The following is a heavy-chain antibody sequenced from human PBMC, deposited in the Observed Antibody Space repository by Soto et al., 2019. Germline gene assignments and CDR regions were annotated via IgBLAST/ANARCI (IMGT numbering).Heavy chain of an antibody. D-gene: IGHD4-17*01. CDR1: GFTVSSNY. J-gene: IGHJ4*02. V-gene: IGHV3-66*01. CDR3: ARDSKVHGDYGD. Sequence: EVQLVESGGGLVQPGGSLRLSCAASGFTVSSNYMSWVRQAPGKGLEWVSVIYSGGSTYYADSVKGRFTISRDNSKNTLYLQMNSLRAEDTAVYCCARDSKVHGDYGDWGQGTLVTVSS. CDR2: IYSGGST.